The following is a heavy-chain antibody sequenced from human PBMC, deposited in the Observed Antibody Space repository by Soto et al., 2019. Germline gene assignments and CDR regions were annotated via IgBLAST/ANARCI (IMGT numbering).Heavy chain of an antibody. CDR3: ARNQLWWFGELLYYYYYGMDV. J-gene: IGHJ6*02. CDR1: GGSFSGYY. CDR2: INHSGST. D-gene: IGHD3-10*01. V-gene: IGHV4-34*01. Sequence: QVQLPQWGAGLLKPSETLSLTCAVYGGSFSGYYWSWIRQPPGKGLEWIGEINHSGSTNYNPSLKSRVTISVDTSKNQFSLKLSSVTAADTAVYYCARNQLWWFGELLYYYYYGMDVWGQGTTVTVSS.